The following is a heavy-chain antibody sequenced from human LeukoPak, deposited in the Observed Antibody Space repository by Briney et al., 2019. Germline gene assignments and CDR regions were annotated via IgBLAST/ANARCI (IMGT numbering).Heavy chain of an antibody. CDR2: VRPEGTTT. V-gene: IGHV3-74*03. D-gene: IGHD3-9*01. CDR1: GFTFSTYW. CDR3: ARDLDWILFDY. J-gene: IGHJ4*02. Sequence: GGSLRLSCAASGFTFSTYWVHWVRQAPGRGLVWVSRVRPEGTTTAYADSVKGRFTISRDNAKNTLFLQMNSLSAEDTAVYYCARDLDWILFDYWGQGTLVTVSS.